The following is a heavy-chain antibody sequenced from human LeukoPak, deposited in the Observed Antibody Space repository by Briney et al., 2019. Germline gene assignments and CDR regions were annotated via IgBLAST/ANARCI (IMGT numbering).Heavy chain of an antibody. V-gene: IGHV3-21*01. J-gene: IGHJ4*02. Sequence: GGSLRLSCAASGFTFSSYSMNWVRQAPGKGLEWVSSISSSSSYIYYADSVKGRFTISRDNAKNSLYLQMNSLRAEDTAVYYCASSPGYYGSGSYRDYWGQGTLVTVSS. CDR3: ASSPGYYGSGSYRDY. D-gene: IGHD3-10*01. CDR1: GFTFSSYS. CDR2: ISSSSSYI.